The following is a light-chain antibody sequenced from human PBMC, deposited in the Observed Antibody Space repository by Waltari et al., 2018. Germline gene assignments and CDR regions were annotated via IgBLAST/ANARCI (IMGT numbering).Light chain of an antibody. CDR1: NIGSKS. Sequence: YVLTQPPSVSVDPGKMARLTCGGDNIGSKSVNWYQQKPGQAPVLVMFYDSDRPSEIPERFSGSNSGNTATLTISWVEAGDEADYHCQVWDDVTDSGVFGGGTKLTVL. CDR2: YDS. CDR3: QVWDDVTDSGV. J-gene: IGLJ3*02. V-gene: IGLV3-21*04.